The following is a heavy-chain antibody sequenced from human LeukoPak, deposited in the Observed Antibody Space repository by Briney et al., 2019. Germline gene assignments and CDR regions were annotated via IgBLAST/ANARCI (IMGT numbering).Heavy chain of an antibody. J-gene: IGHJ4*02. D-gene: IGHD3-22*01. Sequence: ASVKVSCKASGYTFTGYYMHWVRQAPGQGLEWMGRINPNSGGTNYAQKFQGRVTMTRDTSISTAYMELSRLRSDVTAVYYCARVGEDSSGYYPADYWGQGTLVTVSS. CDR2: INPNSGGT. CDR3: ARVGEDSSGYYPADY. CDR1: GYTFTGYY. V-gene: IGHV1-2*06.